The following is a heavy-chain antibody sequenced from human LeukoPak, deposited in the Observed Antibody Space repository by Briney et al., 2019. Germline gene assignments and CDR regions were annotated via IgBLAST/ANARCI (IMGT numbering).Heavy chain of an antibody. CDR1: GGSISSYY. V-gene: IGHV4-59*08. Sequence: GTPSLTCTVSGGSISSYYWSWIRQPPEKGLEWIGYIYYSRSTHYNPSLKSRVTISVDTSKNQFSLKLSSVTAADTAVYYCARRSSSSSGDFDYWGQGTLVSVSS. D-gene: IGHD6-6*01. CDR2: IYYSRST. J-gene: IGHJ4*02. CDR3: ARRSSSSSGDFDY.